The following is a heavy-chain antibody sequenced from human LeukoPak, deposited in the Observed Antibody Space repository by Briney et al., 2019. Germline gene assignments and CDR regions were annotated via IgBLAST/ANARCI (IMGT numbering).Heavy chain of an antibody. V-gene: IGHV3-23*01. CDR2: MSASGGTT. Sequence: PGGXXRLSCAAAGFTLSSYAMNWVRQTPGEGLEWVSGMSASGGTTYADSVKGRFTISRDTSKNTLYLQMDALRAEDTAIYFCAKEIGRDDYNRCDYWGQGTPVTVSS. J-gene: IGHJ4*02. D-gene: IGHD5-24*01. CDR3: AKEIGRDDYNRCDY. CDR1: GFTLSSYA.